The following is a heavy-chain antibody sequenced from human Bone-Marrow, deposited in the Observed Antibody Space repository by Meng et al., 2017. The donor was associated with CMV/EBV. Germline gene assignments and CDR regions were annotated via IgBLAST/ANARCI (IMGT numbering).Heavy chain of an antibody. CDR1: GFTFSSYS. D-gene: IGHD7-27*01. CDR3: ARDLTGEPCYFDY. V-gene: IGHV3-21*01. J-gene: IGHJ4*02. Sequence: GESLKISCAASGFTFSSYSMNWVRQAPGKGLEWVSSISSSSSYIYYADSVKGRFTISRDNAKNSLYLQMNSLRAEDTAVYYCARDLTGEPCYFDYWGQGTLVTVSS. CDR2: ISSSSSYI.